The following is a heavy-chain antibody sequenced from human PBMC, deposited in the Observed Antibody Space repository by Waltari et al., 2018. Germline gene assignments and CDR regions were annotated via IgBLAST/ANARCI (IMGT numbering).Heavy chain of an antibody. V-gene: IGHV4-39*01. D-gene: IGHD3-9*01. CDR2: LYSRGST. CDR3: ARFRPADYYPHVRFDS. Sequence: QLQLQESGPRLVRPSETLSLTCTVFGDSLSRSSTLYWGWIRQPPGKGPEWLGTLYSRGSTYYNPSLGSRVSMSIDTSKNQFSLTLNSVTAADTAVYYCARFRPADYYPHVRFDSWGKGSLVTVSS. CDR1: GDSLSRSSTLY. J-gene: IGHJ4*02.